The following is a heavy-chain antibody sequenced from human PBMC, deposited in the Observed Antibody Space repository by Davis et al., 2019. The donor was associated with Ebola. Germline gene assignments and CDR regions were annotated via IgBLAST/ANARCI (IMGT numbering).Heavy chain of an antibody. J-gene: IGHJ6*02. V-gene: IGHV3-33*08. D-gene: IGHD3-3*01. CDR3: ARERDYDFWSGYYGGYYYYGMDV. Sequence: GGSLRLSCAASGFTFSSYAMSWVRQAPGKGPEWVALIWHDGSNKYYADSVKGRFTISRDNSKNTLYLQMNSLRAEDTAVYYCARERDYDFWSGYYGGYYYYGMDVWGQGTTVTVSS. CDR2: IWHDGSNK. CDR1: GFTFSSYA.